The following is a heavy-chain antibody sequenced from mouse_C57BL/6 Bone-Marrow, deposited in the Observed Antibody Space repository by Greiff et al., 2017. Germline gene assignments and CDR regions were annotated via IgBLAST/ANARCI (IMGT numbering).Heavy chain of an antibody. V-gene: IGHV10-1*01. D-gene: IGHD2-5*01. CDR3: VRFPAYYSNYYAMDY. CDR1: GFSFNTYA. Sequence: EVMLVESGGGLVQPKGSLKLSCAASGFSFNTYAMNWVRQAPGKGLEWVARIRSKSNNYATYYADSVKDRFTISRDDSESMLYLQMNNLKTEDTAMYYCVRFPAYYSNYYAMDYWGQGTSVTVSS. J-gene: IGHJ4*01. CDR2: IRSKSNNYAT.